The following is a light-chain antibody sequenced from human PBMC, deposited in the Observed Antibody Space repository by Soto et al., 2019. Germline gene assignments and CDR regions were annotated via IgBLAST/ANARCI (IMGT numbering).Light chain of an antibody. CDR2: GES. CDR1: QSVSSSF. J-gene: IGKJ1*01. Sequence: DIVLAQSPGTLSLSPGESATLSCRDSQSVSSSFLAWYQQKSGQSPRILIYGESSRATGIPDRLSGSGSGPELNLTISRLEPEDFAVYFCQHYGSSPWTFGQGTKVDIK. CDR3: QHYGSSPWT. V-gene: IGKV3-20*01.